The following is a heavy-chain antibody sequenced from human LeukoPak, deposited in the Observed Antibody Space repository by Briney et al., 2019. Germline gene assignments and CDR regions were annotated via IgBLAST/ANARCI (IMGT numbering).Heavy chain of an antibody. CDR2: ISAYNGNA. J-gene: IGHJ3*02. CDR1: GYTFTSYD. Sequence: GASVKVSCKASGYTFTSYDISWVRQAPGQGLEWMGWISAYNGNANYAQKLQGRVTMTTDTSTSTAYMELRSLRSDDTAVYYCAVGWRSPEPRRDDAFDIWGQGTMVTVSS. CDR3: AVGWRSPEPRRDDAFDI. D-gene: IGHD1-26*01. V-gene: IGHV1-18*01.